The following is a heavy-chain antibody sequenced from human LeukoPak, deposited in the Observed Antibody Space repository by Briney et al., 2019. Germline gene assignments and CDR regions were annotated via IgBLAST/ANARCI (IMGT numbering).Heavy chain of an antibody. CDR2: IYTSGST. D-gene: IGHD6-13*01. Sequence: PSETLSLTCTVSGGSISSYHWSWIRQPPGKGLEWIGYIYTSGSTNYNPSLKSRVTISVDTSKNQFSLKLSSVTAADTAVYYCARTRLVAAAGVSWFDPWGQGTLVTLSS. V-gene: IGHV4-4*09. CDR1: GGSISSYH. J-gene: IGHJ5*02. CDR3: ARTRLVAAAGVSWFDP.